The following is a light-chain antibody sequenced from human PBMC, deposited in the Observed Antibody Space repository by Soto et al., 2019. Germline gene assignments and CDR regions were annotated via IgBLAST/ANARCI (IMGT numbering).Light chain of an antibody. CDR3: QKYTNVPA. CDR2: AAS. J-gene: IGKJ4*01. V-gene: IGKV1-27*01. CDR1: QGISHY. Sequence: DIQMTQSPSSLSASVGDRVTITCRASQGISHYLAWYQQIPGKVPKLLISAASTLQSGVPSRFSGSGSGTDCTLTIRSLQPEDVATYYCQKYTNVPAFGGGTKVEIK.